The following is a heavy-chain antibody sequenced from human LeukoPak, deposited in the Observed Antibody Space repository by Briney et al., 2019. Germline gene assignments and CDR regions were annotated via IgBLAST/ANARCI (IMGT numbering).Heavy chain of an antibody. D-gene: IGHD4-17*01. J-gene: IGHJ4*02. CDR1: GFTFSSYW. Sequence: GGSLRLSCAASGFTFSSYWMSWIRQAPGKGLEWVSYISSTGSSIYYTDSVKGRFTISRDNAKNSLYLQMNSLRAEDTAVYYCARDRTTVTTRSRYFDYWGQGTLVTVSS. V-gene: IGHV3-11*04. CDR3: ARDRTTVTTRSRYFDY. CDR2: ISSTGSSI.